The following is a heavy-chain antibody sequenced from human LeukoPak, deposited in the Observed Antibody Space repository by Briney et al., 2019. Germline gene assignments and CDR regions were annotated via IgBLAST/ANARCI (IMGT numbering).Heavy chain of an antibody. CDR1: GFTFSSYD. D-gene: IGHD1-26*01. CDR2: ISGSGGST. CDR3: AKDRSYPYYYYYMDV. Sequence: GGSLRLSCAASGFTFSSYDMSWVGQAPGKGLEWVSAISGSGGSTYYADSVKGRFTISRDNSKNTLYLQMNSLRAEDTAVYYCAKDRSYPYYYYYMDVWGKGTTVTVSS. V-gene: IGHV3-23*01. J-gene: IGHJ6*03.